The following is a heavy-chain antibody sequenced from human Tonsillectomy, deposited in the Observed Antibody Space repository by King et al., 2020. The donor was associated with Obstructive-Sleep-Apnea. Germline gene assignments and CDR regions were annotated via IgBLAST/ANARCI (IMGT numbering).Heavy chain of an antibody. CDR3: ARGWWSDDFWSGYHAFDI. CDR2: IHGGGST. J-gene: IGHJ3*02. Sequence: VQLVESGGGLVQPGGSLRLSCEVFGFTVSTNYMRWVRRAPGQGREWGSVIHGGGSTYYADFVKGLFTISRHNSKNTLFLQMNSLRAEDTAVYYCARGWWSDDFWSGYHAFDIWGLGTMVTVSS. D-gene: IGHD3-3*01. CDR1: GFTVSTNY. V-gene: IGHV3-53*04.